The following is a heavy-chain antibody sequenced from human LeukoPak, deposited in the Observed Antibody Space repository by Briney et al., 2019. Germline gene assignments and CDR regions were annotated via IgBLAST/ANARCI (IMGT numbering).Heavy chain of an antibody. Sequence: PGGSLRLSCAASGFTFSSYAMHWVRQAPGKGLEWVAVISYDGSNKYYADSVKGRFTISRDNSKNTLYLKMNSLRAEDTAVYYCELNGGNSDWNYWGQGTLVTVSS. D-gene: IGHD4-23*01. V-gene: IGHV3-30-3*01. J-gene: IGHJ4*02. CDR2: ISYDGSNK. CDR3: ELNGGNSDWNY. CDR1: GFTFSSYA.